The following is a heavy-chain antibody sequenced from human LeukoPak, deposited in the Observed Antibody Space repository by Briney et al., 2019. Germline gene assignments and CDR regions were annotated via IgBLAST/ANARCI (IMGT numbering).Heavy chain of an antibody. CDR1: GGSISSYY. Sequence: SETLSLTCTVSGGSISSYYWSWIRQPPGKGLEWIGYIYYSGSTNYNPSLKSRVTISVDTSKNQFSLKLSSVTAADTAVYYCARDGQEDIVVVVAATTKSYFDYWGQGTLVTVSS. CDR3: ARDGQEDIVVVVAATTKSYFDY. D-gene: IGHD2-15*01. J-gene: IGHJ4*02. CDR2: IYYSGST. V-gene: IGHV4-59*12.